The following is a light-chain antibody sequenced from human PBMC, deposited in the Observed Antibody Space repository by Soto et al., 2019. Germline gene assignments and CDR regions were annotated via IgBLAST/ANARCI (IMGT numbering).Light chain of an antibody. CDR1: QGISSY. V-gene: IGKV1-9*01. J-gene: IGKJ4*01. CDR2: AAS. Sequence: DIQLTQSPSFLSASVGDRVTITCRASQGISSYLAWYQQKPGIAPKVLIYAASTLQSGVPSRFSGSGSGTEFTLTISRLLPEDFVTYYCQQVKSYPLTFGGGTKVEIK. CDR3: QQVKSYPLT.